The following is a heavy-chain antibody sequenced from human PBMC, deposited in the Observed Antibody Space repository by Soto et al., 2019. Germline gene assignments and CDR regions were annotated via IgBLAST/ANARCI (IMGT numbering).Heavy chain of an antibody. D-gene: IGHD2-21*01. CDR2: ISSSSSYI. CDR1: GFTFSSYS. Sequence: GGSLRLSCAASGFTFSSYSMNWVRQAPGKGLEWVSSISSSSSYIYYADSVKGRFTISRDNAKNSLYLQMNSLRAEDTAVYYCARMWPGPYYFDYWGQGTLVTVSS. J-gene: IGHJ4*02. CDR3: ARMWPGPYYFDY. V-gene: IGHV3-21*01.